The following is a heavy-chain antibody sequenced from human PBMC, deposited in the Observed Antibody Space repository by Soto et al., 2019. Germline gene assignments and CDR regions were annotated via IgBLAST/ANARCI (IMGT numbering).Heavy chain of an antibody. D-gene: IGHD6-6*01. CDR3: ARHYSSSRGYYYYGMDV. CDR1: GYSFTSYW. V-gene: IGHV5-10-1*01. CDR2: IDPSDSYT. J-gene: IGHJ6*02. Sequence: GESLKISCKGSGYSFTSYWISWVRQMPGKGLEWMGRIDPSDSYTNYSPSFQGHVTISADKSISTAYLQWSSLKASDTAMYYCARHYSSSRGYYYYGMDVWGQGTTVTV.